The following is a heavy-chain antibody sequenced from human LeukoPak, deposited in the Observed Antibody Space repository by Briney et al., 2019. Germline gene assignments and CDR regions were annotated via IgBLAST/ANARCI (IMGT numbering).Heavy chain of an antibody. CDR1: GFTFSSNA. Sequence: GGSLRLSCAAPGFTFSSNAMSWVRQAPGKGLDWISTISASGGSTFYADSVKGRFTISRDNSKNTLYLQMNSLRAEDTAVYYCAKGTQTVTTLVNDWGQGTLVTVSS. J-gene: IGHJ4*02. CDR2: ISASGGST. V-gene: IGHV3-23*01. CDR3: AKGTQTVTTLVND. D-gene: IGHD4-17*01.